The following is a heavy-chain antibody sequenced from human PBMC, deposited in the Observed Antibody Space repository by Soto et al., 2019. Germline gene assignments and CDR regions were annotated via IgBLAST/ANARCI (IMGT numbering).Heavy chain of an antibody. CDR2: ITNDGRRT. Sequence: PGGSLRLSCAASGFTFKNCWMHWVRQVPGKGLVWVSHITNDGRRTNYADSVKGRFTISRDNAKNTLYLQMNSLRAEDTAVYYCARPSGSYLYYFDYWGQGTLVTVSS. V-gene: IGHV3-74*01. D-gene: IGHD1-26*01. CDR1: GFTFKNCW. CDR3: ARPSGSYLYYFDY. J-gene: IGHJ4*02.